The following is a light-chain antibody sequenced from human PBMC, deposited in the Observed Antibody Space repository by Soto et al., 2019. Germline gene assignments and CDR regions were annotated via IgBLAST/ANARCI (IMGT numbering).Light chain of an antibody. CDR3: QQYGSSPIT. J-gene: IGKJ5*01. V-gene: IGKV3-20*01. CDR2: GAS. Sequence: EIVLTQSPGTLSLSPGERATLSCRASQSVSRSDLAWYQQKPGQAPRLLIYGASSRATGIPDRFSGSGSGTDFTLTISRREPEDFAVYYCQQYGSSPITVGQGTRLDIK. CDR1: QSVSRSD.